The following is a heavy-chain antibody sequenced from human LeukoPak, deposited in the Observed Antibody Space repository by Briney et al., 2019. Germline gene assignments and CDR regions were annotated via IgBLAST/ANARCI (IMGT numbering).Heavy chain of an antibody. D-gene: IGHD2-8*01. CDR2: IGARDGRT. V-gene: IGHV3-23*01. CDR3: AKGLYGYALDV. Sequence: QTGGSLRLSCAASGFTFRNYAMTWVRQAPGKGLDWVALIGARDGRTYYADPVKGRFTISRDNFKNTLYLQMNSLRAEDTAIYYCAKGLYGYALDVWGQGTAVTVSS. CDR1: GFTFRNYA. J-gene: IGHJ6*02.